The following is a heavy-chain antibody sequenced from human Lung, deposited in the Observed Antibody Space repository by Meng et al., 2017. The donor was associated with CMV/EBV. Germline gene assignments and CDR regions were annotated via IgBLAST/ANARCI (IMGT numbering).Heavy chain of an antibody. CDR2: ISYDGSNK. Sequence: SXAASGFTFTTYAMHWVRQAPGKGLEWVAVISYDGSNKYYADSVKGRFTISRDNSKNTLYLQMNGLRTVDTAVYSCARGEQLWLPLDVWGQGTTVTVSS. J-gene: IGHJ6*02. D-gene: IGHD5-18*01. V-gene: IGHV3-30*04. CDR3: ARGEQLWLPLDV. CDR1: GFTFTTYA.